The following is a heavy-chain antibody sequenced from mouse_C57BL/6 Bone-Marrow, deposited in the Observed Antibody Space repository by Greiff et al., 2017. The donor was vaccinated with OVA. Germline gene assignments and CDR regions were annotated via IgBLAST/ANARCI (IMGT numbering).Heavy chain of an antibody. CDR2: ISNGGGST. J-gene: IGHJ4*01. D-gene: IGHD1-1*01. Sequence: EVKLVESGGGLVQPGGSLKLSCAASGFTFSDYYMYWVRQTPEKRLEWVAYISNGGGSTYYPDTVKGRFTISRDNAKNTLYLQMSCLKSEDTAMYYCARPLLLRSIYYAMDYWGQGTSVTVSS. CDR3: ARPLLLRSIYYAMDY. CDR1: GFTFSDYY. V-gene: IGHV5-12*01.